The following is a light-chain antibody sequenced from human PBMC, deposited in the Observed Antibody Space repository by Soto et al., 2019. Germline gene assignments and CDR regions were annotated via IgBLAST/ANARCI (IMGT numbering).Light chain of an antibody. V-gene: IGKV1-6*01. CDR2: AAS. CDR3: LQDYNYPRT. J-gene: IGKJ1*01. CDR1: QGIRND. Sequence: AIPMTQSPSSLSASVGDRVTITCRASQGIRNDLGWYQQKPGKAPKLLIYAASRLQSGAPSRFSGSGSGTDFTLTISSLQPEDFASYYCLQDYNYPRTFGQGTKVEIK.